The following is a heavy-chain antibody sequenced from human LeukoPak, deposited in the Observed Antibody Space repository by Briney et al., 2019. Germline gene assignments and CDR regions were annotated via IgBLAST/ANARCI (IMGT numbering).Heavy chain of an antibody. D-gene: IGHD2-2*01. CDR2: ISGNGGST. CDR3: ARGPVVPSATYFFDY. V-gene: IGHV3-23*01. CDR1: GFTFSTYA. J-gene: IGHJ4*02. Sequence: GGSLRLSCAASGFTFSTYAMTWVRQAPGKGLEWVSAISGNGGSTYSADSVRGRFTISRDNSKNTLYLQMNSLTAEDTAVYYCARGPVVPSATYFFDYWGQGTLVVVSS.